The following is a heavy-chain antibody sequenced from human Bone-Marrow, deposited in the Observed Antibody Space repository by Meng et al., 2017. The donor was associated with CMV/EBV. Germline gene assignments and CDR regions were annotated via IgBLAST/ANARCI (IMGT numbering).Heavy chain of an antibody. D-gene: IGHD6-19*01. CDR2: ISSSSSYI. V-gene: IGHV3-21*01. J-gene: IGHJ4*02. CDR1: GLTFSSYS. CDR3: ARGAVAGYFDY. Sequence: VSGVECGVGLLKPVGSLGLSWAVSGLTFSSYSMNWVRQAPGKGLEWVSSISSSSSYIYYADSVKGRFTISRDNAKNSLYLQMNSLRAEDTAVYYCARGAVAGYFDYWGQGTLVTVSS.